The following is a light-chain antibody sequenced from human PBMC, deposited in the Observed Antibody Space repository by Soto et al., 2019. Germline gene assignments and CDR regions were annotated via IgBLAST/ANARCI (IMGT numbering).Light chain of an antibody. J-gene: IGKJ1*01. CDR3: QQRSGWPRT. Sequence: EIVLTQSPATLSLSPGERATLSCRASQSVSSYLAWYQHKPGQAPRLLIYDASNRATGIPARFSGSGSGTDFTLTISRLEPEDFTVYYCQQRSGWPRTFGQGTKVEIK. CDR2: DAS. V-gene: IGKV3-11*01. CDR1: QSVSSY.